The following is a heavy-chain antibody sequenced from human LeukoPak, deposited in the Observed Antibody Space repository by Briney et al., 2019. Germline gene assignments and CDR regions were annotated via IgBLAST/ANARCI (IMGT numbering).Heavy chain of an antibody. J-gene: IGHJ4*02. CDR1: GFTFDDYA. CDR3: AKDVEYSSSRGYYFDY. Sequence: GGSLRLSCAASGFTFDDYAMHWVRQAPGKGLEWVSGISWNSGSIGYADSVKGRFTISRDNAKNSLYLQMNSLRAEDTALYYCAKDVEYSSSRGYYFDYWGQGTLVTVSS. CDR2: ISWNSGSI. V-gene: IGHV3-9*01. D-gene: IGHD6-6*01.